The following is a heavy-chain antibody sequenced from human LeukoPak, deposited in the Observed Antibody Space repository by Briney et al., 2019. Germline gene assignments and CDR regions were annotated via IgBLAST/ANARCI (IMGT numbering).Heavy chain of an antibody. J-gene: IGHJ4*02. V-gene: IGHV3-23*01. CDR2: IGGSDTKT. D-gene: IGHD5-12*01. CDR3: VKVQYTDYDMNFDS. Sequence: PGGSLRLSCAASGFTFSSYAMSWVRQAPGMGLEWVSAIGGSDTKTYYADSVKGRFTISRDNSKNSLYLQINSLRADDTALYYCVKVQYTDYDMNFDSWGQGTLVTVSS. CDR1: GFTFSSYA.